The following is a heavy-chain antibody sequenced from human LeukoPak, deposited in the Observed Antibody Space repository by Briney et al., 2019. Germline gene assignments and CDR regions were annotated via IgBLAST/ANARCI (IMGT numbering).Heavy chain of an antibody. CDR3: ARDQYKYDGNYRYYQHMDV. D-gene: IGHD3-22*01. J-gene: IGHJ6*03. V-gene: IGHV4-59*01. CDR1: GGPISSYY. CDR2: IYYSGST. Sequence: SETLSLTCTVSGGPISSYYWSWIRQPPGKGLEWIGYIYYSGSTNYNPSFKSRVTISVDTSKNQFSLKLSSVTAADTAVYYCARDQYKYDGNYRYYQHMDVWGKGTTVTISS.